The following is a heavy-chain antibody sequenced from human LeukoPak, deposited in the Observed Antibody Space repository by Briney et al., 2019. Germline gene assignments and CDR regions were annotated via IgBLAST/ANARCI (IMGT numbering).Heavy chain of an antibody. CDR1: GGSISSSSYY. Sequence: PSETLSLTCTVSGGSISSSSYYWGWIRQPPGKGLEWIGSIYYSGSTYYNPSLKSRVTISVDTSKNQFSLKLSSVTAADTAVYYCARQAAGRGPFDYWGQGTLVTVSS. J-gene: IGHJ4*02. D-gene: IGHD6-13*01. V-gene: IGHV4-39*07. CDR2: IYYSGST. CDR3: ARQAAGRGPFDY.